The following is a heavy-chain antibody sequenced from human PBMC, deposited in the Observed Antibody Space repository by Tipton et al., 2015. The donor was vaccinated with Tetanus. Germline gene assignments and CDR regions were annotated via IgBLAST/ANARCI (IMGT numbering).Heavy chain of an antibody. V-gene: IGHV3-21*01. CDR2: ISSTSRYI. CDR1: KFSFSRHS. Sequence: GSLRLSCAASKFSFSRHSMNWVRQAPGRGLEWVSSISSTSRYINYAASLEGRFTISRDNAKNSLSLQMNSLRGEDTAIYYCARAIFDGGWFGMDVWGQGTTVTVSS. CDR3: ARAIFDGGWFGMDV. J-gene: IGHJ6*02. D-gene: IGHD6-19*01.